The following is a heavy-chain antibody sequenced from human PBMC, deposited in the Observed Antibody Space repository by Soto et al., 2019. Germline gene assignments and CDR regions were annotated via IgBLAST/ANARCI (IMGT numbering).Heavy chain of an antibody. CDR2: ISSSSSYI. CDR3: ARSLIAASLPFDY. D-gene: IGHD6-6*01. Sequence: GGSLRLSCAASGFTFSSYSMNWVRQAPGKGLEWVSSISSSSSYIYYADSVKGRFTISRDNAKNSLYLQMNSLRAEDTAVYYCARSLIAASLPFDYWGQGTLVTVSS. CDR1: GFTFSSYS. J-gene: IGHJ4*02. V-gene: IGHV3-21*01.